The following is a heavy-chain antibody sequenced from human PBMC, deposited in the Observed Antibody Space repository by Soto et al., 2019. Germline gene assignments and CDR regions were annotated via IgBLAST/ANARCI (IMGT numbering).Heavy chain of an antibody. CDR3: EKCGDSQTCIPTGFDT. V-gene: IGHV3-23*01. CDR2: ITGNGGYT. Sequence: AGGSLRLSCEVSGFTFSNYAMAWVRQAPGKGLEYVSSITGNGGYTYYALSVKGRFTISRDNSKNTLYVQMNSLTAEDTATYFCEKCGDSQTCIPTGFDTWGQGTLVTVSS. CDR1: GFTFSNYA. J-gene: IGHJ5*02. D-gene: IGHD2-21*01.